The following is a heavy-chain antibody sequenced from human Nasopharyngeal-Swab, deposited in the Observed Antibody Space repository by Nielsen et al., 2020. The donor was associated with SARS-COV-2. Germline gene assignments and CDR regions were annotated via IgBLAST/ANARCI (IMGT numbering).Heavy chain of an antibody. CDR2: ISYDGSKK. CDR1: ESTFSSYA. J-gene: IGHJ6*03. CDR3: ARDGDSYRSYYMDV. Sequence: GESLKISCAASESTFSSYAMHWVRQAPGKGLEWVAVISYDGSKKYYADSVKGRFTISSDNSKNTLYLQMNSLRAEDTAVYYCARDGDSYRSYYMDVWGKGTTVTVSS. D-gene: IGHD5-18*01. V-gene: IGHV3-30-3*01.